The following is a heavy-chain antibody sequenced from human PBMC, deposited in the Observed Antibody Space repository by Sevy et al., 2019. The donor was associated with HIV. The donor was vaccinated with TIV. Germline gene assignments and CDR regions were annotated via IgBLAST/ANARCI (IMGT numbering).Heavy chain of an antibody. V-gene: IGHV3-21*01. J-gene: IGHJ3*02. CDR3: ARDKREAYFDGSTSSDAFDI. D-gene: IGHD3-22*01. Sequence: GGSLRLSCAGSGFTFSRSSMNWVRQAPGKGLEWVSSISSSSNYIYYADSVKGRFPISRDNAKNSLLLLMNSLRAEDTAVYYCARDKREAYFDGSTSSDAFDIWGQGTLVTVSS. CDR1: GFTFSRSS. CDR2: ISSSSNYI.